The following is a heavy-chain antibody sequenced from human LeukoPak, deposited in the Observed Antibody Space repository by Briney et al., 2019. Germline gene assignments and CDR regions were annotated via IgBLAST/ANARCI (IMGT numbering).Heavy chain of an antibody. CDR2: INYSGST. D-gene: IGHD3-9*01. J-gene: IGHJ6*02. V-gene: IGHV4-34*01. Sequence: SETLSLTCAVYGGSFSGYYWSWIRQPPGKGLEWIGEINYSGSTNYNPSLKSRVTISVDTSKNQFSLKLSSVTAADTAVYYCARSVYDISSYYYGMDVWGQGTTVTVSS. CDR1: GGSFSGYY. CDR3: ARSVYDISSYYYGMDV.